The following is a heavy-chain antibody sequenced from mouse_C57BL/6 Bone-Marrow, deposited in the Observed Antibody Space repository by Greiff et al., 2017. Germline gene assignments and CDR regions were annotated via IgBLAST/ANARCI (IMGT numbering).Heavy chain of an antibody. V-gene: IGHV1-26*01. CDR1: GYTFTDYY. D-gene: IGHD1-1*01. Sequence: EVQLQQSGPELVKPGASVKISCKASGYTFTDYYMNWVKQSHGKSLEWLGDINPNNGGTSYNQKFKGKATLTVAKASSTAYMELRSLSSEDSAVYYCARSRIFYYYGSSYLFDYWGQGTTLTVSS. CDR3: ARSRIFYYYGSSYLFDY. CDR2: INPNNGGT. J-gene: IGHJ2*01.